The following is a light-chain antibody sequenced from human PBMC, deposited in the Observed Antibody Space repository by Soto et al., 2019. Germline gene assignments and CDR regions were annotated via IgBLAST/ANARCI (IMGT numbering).Light chain of an antibody. CDR2: DNN. Sequence: QSVLTQPPSVSAAPGQKVTISCSGSSSNIGNNYVSWYQQLPGTAPKLLIYDNNKRPSGIPDRFSGSKSGTSATLGITGLQTGYVADYYCGTWDSSLSVVFGGGTKLTVL. CDR1: SSNIGNNY. V-gene: IGLV1-51*01. CDR3: GTWDSSLSVV. J-gene: IGLJ2*01.